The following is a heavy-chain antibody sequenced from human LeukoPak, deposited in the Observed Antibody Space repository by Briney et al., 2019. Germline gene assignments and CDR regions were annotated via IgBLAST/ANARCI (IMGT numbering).Heavy chain of an antibody. Sequence: PTETLSLTCTVSGASISSYYWSWIRQPPGKGLEWIGYISYIGSTNYNPSLKSRVTISVDTSKNQFSLKLSSVTAADTAVYYCARRQTSGWYPFDYWGQGTLVTVSS. J-gene: IGHJ4*02. D-gene: IGHD6-19*01. CDR3: ARRQTSGWYPFDY. CDR1: GASISSYY. V-gene: IGHV4-59*08. CDR2: ISYIGST.